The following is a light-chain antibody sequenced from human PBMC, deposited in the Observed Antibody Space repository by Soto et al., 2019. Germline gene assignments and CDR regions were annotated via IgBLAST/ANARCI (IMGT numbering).Light chain of an antibody. J-gene: IGLJ3*02. CDR1: SSNIWAAYD. CDR2: GNN. Sequence: QSVLTQPPSVSGAPGQTVTISCTRRSSNIWAAYDVHWYQHLPGTAPKLLIYGNNNRPSGVPDRFSGSKSGPSASLAITGLQAEDESDYDCQSYKRSLRGWVFGGGTNLTVL. V-gene: IGLV1-40*01. CDR3: QSYKRSLRGWV.